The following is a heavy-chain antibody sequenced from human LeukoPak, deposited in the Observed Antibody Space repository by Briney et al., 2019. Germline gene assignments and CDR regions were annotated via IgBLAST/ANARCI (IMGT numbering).Heavy chain of an antibody. Sequence: PGGSLRLSCAASGFTFSSYGMHWVRQAPGKGLEWVAVIWYDGSNKYYADSVKGRFTISRDNSKNTLYLQMNSLRAEDTAVYYCARDKEYYDSSGMEYWGQGTLVTVSS. V-gene: IGHV3-33*01. CDR1: GFTFSSYG. J-gene: IGHJ4*02. D-gene: IGHD3-22*01. CDR2: IWYDGSNK. CDR3: ARDKEYYDSSGMEY.